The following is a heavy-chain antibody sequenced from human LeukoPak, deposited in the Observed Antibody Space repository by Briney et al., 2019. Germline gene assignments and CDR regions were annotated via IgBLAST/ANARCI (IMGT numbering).Heavy chain of an antibody. J-gene: IGHJ4*02. CDR1: GGSINDAS. CDR3: ARVGTYYRSLDS. CDR2: IYHSGGT. V-gene: IGHV4-59*01. D-gene: IGHD2/OR15-2a*01. Sequence: SETLSLTCTVSGGSINDASWNWIRQPPGQGLEWIGYIYHSGGTNYNPSLKSRVTISLDTSKNQFSLKLSSVTAADTAVYYCARVGTYYRSLDSWGQGTLLTVSS.